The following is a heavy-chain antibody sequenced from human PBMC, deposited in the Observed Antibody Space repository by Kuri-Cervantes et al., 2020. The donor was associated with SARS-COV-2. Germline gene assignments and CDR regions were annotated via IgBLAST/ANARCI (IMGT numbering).Heavy chain of an antibody. D-gene: IGHD2-2*01. J-gene: IGHJ4*02. CDR3: ARSTGIVVVPAAIWDYFDY. CDR2: IYHSGST. V-gene: IGHV4-34*01. Sequence: SETLSLTCAVYSGSFSGYYWSWIRQPPGKGLEWIGEIYHSGSTNYNPSLKSRVTISVDKSKNQFSLKLSSVTAADTAVYYCARSTGIVVVPAAIWDYFDYWGQGTLVTVSS. CDR1: SGSFSGYY.